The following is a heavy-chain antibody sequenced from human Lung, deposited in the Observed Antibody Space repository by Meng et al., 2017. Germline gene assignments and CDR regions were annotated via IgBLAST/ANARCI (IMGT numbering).Heavy chain of an antibody. J-gene: IGHJ5*02. CDR2: INSYVGNT. V-gene: IGHV1-18*01. Sequence: QVQLEQSGVEVKKPGASVKVSCKASGYTFASSATYGITWVRQAPGQGLEWMGWINSYVGNTNYAQNLQGRVTMTTETSTSTAYMKLRSLRSDDTAVYYCARDSNGIASALRTWGQGTLVTVSS. CDR3: ARDSNGIASALRT. CDR1: GYTFASSATYG. D-gene: IGHD6-13*01.